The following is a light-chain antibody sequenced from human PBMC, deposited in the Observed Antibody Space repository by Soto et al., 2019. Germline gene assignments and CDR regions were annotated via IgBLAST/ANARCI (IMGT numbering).Light chain of an antibody. V-gene: IGKV3-15*01. CDR3: QQYGSSPPIT. CDR2: GAS. CDR1: QTISSN. Sequence: EIVMTQSPATLSVSPGERATLSCRASQTISSNLAWYQQKPGQAPRLLIYGASTRATGIPARFSGSGSGTEFTLTISSLQSEDLAVYYCQQYGSSPPITFGQGTRLEI. J-gene: IGKJ5*01.